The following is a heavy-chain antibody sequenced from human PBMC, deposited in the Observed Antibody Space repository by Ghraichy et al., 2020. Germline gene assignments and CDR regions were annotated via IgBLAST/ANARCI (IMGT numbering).Heavy chain of an antibody. D-gene: IGHD1-26*01. CDR3: ARGNRYSGSYRRGFDY. V-gene: IGHV4-34*01. J-gene: IGHJ4*02. CDR1: GGSFSGYY. CDR2: INHSGST. Sequence: SETLSLTCAVYGGSFSGYYWSWIRQPPGKGLEWIGEINHSGSTNYNPSLKSRVTISVDTSKNQFSLKLSSVTAADTAVYYCARGNRYSGSYRRGFDYWGQGTLVTVSS.